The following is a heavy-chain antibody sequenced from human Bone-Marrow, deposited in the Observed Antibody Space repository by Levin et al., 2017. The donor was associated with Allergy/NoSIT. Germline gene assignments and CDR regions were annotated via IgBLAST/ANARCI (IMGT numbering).Heavy chain of an antibody. D-gene: IGHD1-26*01. V-gene: IGHV1-24*01. J-gene: IGHJ5*02. CDR2: FDPEDGES. CDR1: GNTLTELS. CDR3: AKKLSVGTTSWFHR. Sequence: GESLKISCKVSGNTLTELSTHWVRQAPGKGPEWMGLFDPEDGESIYAPKFQGRVTMTEDTSTDTVYMELRRLTSDDTAVYYCAKKLSVGTTSWFHRWGQGTLVTVSS.